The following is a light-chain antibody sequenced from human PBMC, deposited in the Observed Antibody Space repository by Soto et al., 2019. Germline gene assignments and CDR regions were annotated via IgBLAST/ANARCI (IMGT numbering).Light chain of an antibody. CDR1: SSNVGSYT. J-gene: IGLJ2*01. Sequence: QAVVTQPPSASGTPGQRVTISCSGSSSNVGSYTVYWYQQLPGTAPKVLIYSGNRRPSGVPARFSGSKSGTSASLAISGLESEDEADYYCAAWDDSLYGVVFGGGTKLTVL. CDR2: SGN. CDR3: AAWDDSLYGVV. V-gene: IGLV1-44*01.